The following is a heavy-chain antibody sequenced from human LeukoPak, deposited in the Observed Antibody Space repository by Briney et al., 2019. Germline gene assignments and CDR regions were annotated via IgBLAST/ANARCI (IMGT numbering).Heavy chain of an antibody. CDR1: GYTFTGYY. CDR3: ARDGESYGGNSGVGWFDP. Sequence: ASVKVSCKASGYTFTGYYMHWVRQAPGQGLEWMGWINPNSGGTNYAQKFQGRVTMTRDTSISTAYMELSRLRSDDTAVYYCARDGESYGGNSGVGWFDPWGQGTLVTVSS. D-gene: IGHD4-23*01. J-gene: IGHJ5*02. V-gene: IGHV1-2*02. CDR2: INPNSGGT.